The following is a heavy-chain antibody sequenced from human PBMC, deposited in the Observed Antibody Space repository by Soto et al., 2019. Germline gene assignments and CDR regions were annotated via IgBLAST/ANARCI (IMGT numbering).Heavy chain of an antibody. V-gene: IGHV2-70*01. J-gene: IGHJ3*02. CDR1: GFSLSTSGMC. Sequence: SGPTLVNPTQTLTLTCTFSGFSLSTSGMCVSWIRQPPGKALEWLALIDWDDDKYYSTSLKTRLTISKDTSKNQVVLTMTNMDPVDTATYYCARKIGYDFWSGYPHDAFDIWGQGTMVTVSS. CDR2: IDWDDDK. CDR3: ARKIGYDFWSGYPHDAFDI. D-gene: IGHD3-3*01.